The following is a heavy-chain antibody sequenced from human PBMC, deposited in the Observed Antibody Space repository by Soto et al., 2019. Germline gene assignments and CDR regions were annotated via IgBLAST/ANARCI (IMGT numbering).Heavy chain of an antibody. CDR3: ARHSSWRTSVYHY. Sequence: LGESLKISCKASGCSFTSYWIGWVRQMPGKGLEWMGIIYPSDSDTRYSPSFQGQVTISADKSISTAYLQWSSLKASDTAMYYCARHSSWRTSVYHYWGQGTLVTVSS. CDR1: GCSFTSYW. V-gene: IGHV5-51*01. D-gene: IGHD6-6*01. CDR2: IYPSDSDT. J-gene: IGHJ4*02.